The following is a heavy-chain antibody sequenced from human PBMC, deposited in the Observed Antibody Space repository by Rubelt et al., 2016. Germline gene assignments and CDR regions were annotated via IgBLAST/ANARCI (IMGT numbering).Heavy chain of an antibody. Sequence: EVQLLESGGGLVQPGGSLRLSCAASGFTFSSYSMNWVRQAPGKELEWVSYISSSGSTIYYADSVKGRFTISRDNAKNSLYLQMNSLRAEDTAVYYCAKDARLEAREGVGYFDYWGQGTLVTVSS. CDR1: GFTFSSYS. J-gene: IGHJ4*02. V-gene: IGHV3-48*04. CDR3: AKDARLEAREGVGYFDY. CDR2: ISSSGSTI. D-gene: IGHD3-10*01.